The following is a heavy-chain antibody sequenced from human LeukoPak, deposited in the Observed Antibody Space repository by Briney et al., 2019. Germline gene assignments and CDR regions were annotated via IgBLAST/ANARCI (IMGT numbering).Heavy chain of an antibody. Sequence: PGGSLRLSCAASGFTFSSYGMQWVRQAPGKALEWVAFIRYDGSNKYYADSVKGRFTISRDNSKNTLYLQMNSLRAEDTAVYYCAKSVTHTGPGDYWGQGSLVTVSS. CDR1: GFTFSSYG. D-gene: IGHD1-14*01. CDR2: IRYDGSNK. CDR3: AKSVTHTGPGDY. J-gene: IGHJ4*02. V-gene: IGHV3-30*02.